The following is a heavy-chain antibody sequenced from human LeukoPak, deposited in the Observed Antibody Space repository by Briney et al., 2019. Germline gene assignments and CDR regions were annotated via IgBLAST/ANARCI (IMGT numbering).Heavy chain of an antibody. CDR1: GFTFSSYS. Sequence: PGGSLRLSCAASGFTFSSYSMNWVRQAPGKGLEWVSYISSSSSTIYYADSVKGRFTISRDNAKNSLYLQMNSLSDEDTAVYYCARDSGSYYFRFYYYYGMDVWGQGTTVTVSS. V-gene: IGHV3-48*02. CDR3: ARDSGSYYFRFYYYYGMDV. CDR2: ISSSSSTI. J-gene: IGHJ6*02. D-gene: IGHD1-26*01.